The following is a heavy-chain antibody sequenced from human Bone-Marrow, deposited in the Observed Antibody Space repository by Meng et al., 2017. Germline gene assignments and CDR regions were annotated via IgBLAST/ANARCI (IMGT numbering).Heavy chain of an antibody. CDR3: TTVEVVVITTGGSN. CDR2: IRSKAYGGTT. D-gene: IGHD3-22*01. Sequence: GESLKISCAASGFTFSNAWMTWVRQAPGKGLEWVGFIRSKAYGGTTEYAASVKGRFTISRDDSKSIAYLQMNSLKTEDTAVYYCTTVEVVVITTGGSNWGQGTLVTVSS. J-gene: IGHJ4*02. V-gene: IGHV3-49*04. CDR1: GFTFSNAW.